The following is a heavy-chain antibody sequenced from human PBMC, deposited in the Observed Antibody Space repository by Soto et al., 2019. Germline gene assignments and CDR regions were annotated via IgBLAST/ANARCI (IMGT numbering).Heavy chain of an antibody. CDR3: ARETGLRSSGWSYYFDF. CDR2: ISGSGGTI. CDR1: GFTLSSYS. V-gene: IGHV3-48*02. D-gene: IGHD6-19*01. Sequence: EVQLVESGGGMVQPGGSLRVSCAASGFTLSSYSMHWVRQAPGKGLEWVSYISGSGGTIYYADSVKGRFTISRDNAKDSQPVQMNSLRDEDTAVYFCARETGLRSSGWSYYFDFWGQGTRVTVSS. J-gene: IGHJ4*02.